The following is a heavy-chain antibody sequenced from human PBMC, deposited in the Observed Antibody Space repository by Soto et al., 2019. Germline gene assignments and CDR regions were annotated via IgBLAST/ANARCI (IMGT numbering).Heavy chain of an antibody. Sequence: PGGSLGLSWVVSGVTVGSTYMSWGSAAAGKGLGWVSVIFRGGSTEDAGSVKGRFTISKEHSNNTLFLQMSSLRADDTAVYYCAREPEDSSGYRVGYFDYWGPGTLVTVSS. V-gene: IGHV3-53*05. CDR3: AREPEDSSGYRVGYFDY. CDR2: IFRGGST. J-gene: IGHJ4*02. D-gene: IGHD3-22*01. CDR1: GVTVGSTY.